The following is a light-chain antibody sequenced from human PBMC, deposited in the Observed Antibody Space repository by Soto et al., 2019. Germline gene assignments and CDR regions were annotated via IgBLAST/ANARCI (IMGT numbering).Light chain of an antibody. CDR1: QSVSSNY. V-gene: IGKV3D-20*02. CDR2: DAS. Sequence: EIVLTQSPGTLSLSPGERATLSCRASQSVSSNYLAWYQQKPGQAPRLLMYDASSRATGIPDRFSGSGSGTDFTLTISSLEPEDFAVYYCQQRSNWISFGQGTKVDIK. J-gene: IGKJ1*01. CDR3: QQRSNWIS.